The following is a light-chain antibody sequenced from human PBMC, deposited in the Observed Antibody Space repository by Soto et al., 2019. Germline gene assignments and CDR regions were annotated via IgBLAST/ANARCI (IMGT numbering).Light chain of an antibody. CDR3: ATWDDGLYGPV. J-gene: IGLJ3*02. CDR2: RNN. V-gene: IGLV1-44*01. Sequence: QSVLTQPPSASGTPGQRVTISCSGIRSNIGSNPVQWYLQLPGTAPKLLIYRNNERPSGVPDRFSGSKSGTSASLAISGLQSEDEAEYHCATWDDGLYGPVFGGGTKLTVL. CDR1: RSNIGSNP.